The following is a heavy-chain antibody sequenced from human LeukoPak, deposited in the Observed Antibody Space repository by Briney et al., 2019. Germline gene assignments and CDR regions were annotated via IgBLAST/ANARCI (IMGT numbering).Heavy chain of an antibody. J-gene: IGHJ4*02. CDR1: GGSISSGGYS. CDR3: ARDLDY. CDR2: IYHSGST. V-gene: IGHV4-30-2*01. Sequence: SETLSLTCAVSGGSISSGGYSWSWIRQPPGKGLEWIGYIYHSGSTYYNPSLKSRVTISVDRSKNQYSLKLSSVTAADTAVYYCARDLDYWGQGTLVTVSS.